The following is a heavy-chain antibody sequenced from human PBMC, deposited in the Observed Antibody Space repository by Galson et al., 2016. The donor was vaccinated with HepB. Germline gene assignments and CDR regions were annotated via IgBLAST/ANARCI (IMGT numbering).Heavy chain of an antibody. J-gene: IGHJ6*03. CDR1: GFTVSNKY. D-gene: IGHD3-16*01. CDR2: IYSGGTT. Sequence: SLRLSCAASGFTVSNKYMTWVRQAPGKGLEYVSVIYSGGTTYYADSVKGRFTISRDNSKNTLYHQMNRLRAEDTAVYYCARDREGAEAATSLGLGFYYHYYMDVWGTGTTVTVSS. CDR3: ARDREGAEAATSLGLGFYYHYYMDV. V-gene: IGHV3-53*01.